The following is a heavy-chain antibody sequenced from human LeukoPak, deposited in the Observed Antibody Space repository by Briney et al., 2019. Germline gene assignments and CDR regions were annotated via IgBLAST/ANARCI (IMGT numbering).Heavy chain of an antibody. V-gene: IGHV4-59*01. CDR3: AREDPQTRVPEGMDV. CDR1: GGSISYYY. CDR2: IYYSGTT. J-gene: IGHJ6*02. D-gene: IGHD4/OR15-4a*01. Sequence: SETLSLTCTVSGGSISYYYWSWIRQSPGKGLEWIGYIYYSGTTNYNPPLKSRVTISVDTSKNQFSLQLRSVTAADSAVYYCAREDPQTRVPEGMDVWGQGTTVTVSS.